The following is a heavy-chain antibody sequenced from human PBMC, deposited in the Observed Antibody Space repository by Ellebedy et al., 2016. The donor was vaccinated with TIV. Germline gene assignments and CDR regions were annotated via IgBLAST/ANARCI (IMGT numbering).Heavy chain of an antibody. J-gene: IGHJ4*02. D-gene: IGHD3-10*01. CDR2: ISSSGSYI. CDR3: ARLYGAGSFIEY. V-gene: IGHV3-21*01. CDR1: GFALIDYS. Sequence: PGGSLRLSCAVSGFALIDYSMIWVRQAPGKGLEWVSSISSSGSYINYADSVKGRFTVSRDSAKNSLYLQMNSLRVEDTGLYYCARLYGAGSFIEYWGQGTLVSVSS.